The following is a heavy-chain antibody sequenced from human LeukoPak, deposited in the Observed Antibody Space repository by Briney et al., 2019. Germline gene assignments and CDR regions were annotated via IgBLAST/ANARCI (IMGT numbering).Heavy chain of an antibody. CDR2: INHSGST. CDR3: ARLGTTTKYYYYYYMDV. J-gene: IGHJ6*03. CDR1: GGSFSGYY. D-gene: IGHD2/OR15-2a*01. V-gene: IGHV4-34*01. Sequence: PSETLSPTCAVYGGSFSGYYWSWIRQPPGKALEWIGEINHSGSTNYNPSLKSRVTISVDTSKNQFSLKLSSVTAADTAVYYCARLGTTTKYYYYYYMDVWGKGTTVTISS.